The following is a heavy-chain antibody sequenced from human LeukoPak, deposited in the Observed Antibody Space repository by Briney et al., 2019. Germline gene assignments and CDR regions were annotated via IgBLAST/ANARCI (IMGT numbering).Heavy chain of an antibody. J-gene: IGHJ4*02. CDR3: ARDRSPYSGYGDLVGY. V-gene: IGHV3-30-3*01. Sequence: GGSLRLSCAASGFSFSYYWMSWVRQAPGKGLEWVAVISYDGSNKYYADSVKGRFTISRDNSKNTLYLQMNSLRAEDTAVYYCARDRSPYSGYGDLVGYWGQGTLVTVSP. CDR1: GFSFSYYW. D-gene: IGHD4-17*01. CDR2: ISYDGSNK.